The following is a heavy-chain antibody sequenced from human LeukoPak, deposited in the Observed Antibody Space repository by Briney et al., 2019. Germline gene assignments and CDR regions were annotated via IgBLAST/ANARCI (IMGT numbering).Heavy chain of an antibody. J-gene: IGHJ5*02. V-gene: IGHV3-30*03. CDR2: ISYDGSNK. D-gene: IGHD2-15*01. Sequence: RSLRLSCAASGFTFSNYGMHWVRQAPGKGLEWVAVISYDGSNKYYADSVKGRFTISRDNSKNTLYLQMNSLRAEDTAVYYCARKRDCSGSSCYGWFDPWGQGTLVTVSS. CDR3: ARKRDCSGSSCYGWFDP. CDR1: GFTFSNYG.